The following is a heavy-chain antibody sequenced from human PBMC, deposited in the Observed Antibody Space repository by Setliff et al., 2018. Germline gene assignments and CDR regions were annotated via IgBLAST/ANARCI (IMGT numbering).Heavy chain of an antibody. CDR2: ISSSSSTI. V-gene: IGHV3-48*01. D-gene: IGHD6-19*01. CDR3: ARDSSSDWYYGKSHDN. J-gene: IGHJ4*02. Sequence: SLRLSCAASGFTFSIYGMNWVRQAPGEGLEWVSYISSSSSTIYYADSVKGRFTISRDNAGDSLYLQMNSLRVEDTAVYFCARDSSSDWYYGKSHDNWGQGTLVTVSS. CDR1: GFTFSIYG.